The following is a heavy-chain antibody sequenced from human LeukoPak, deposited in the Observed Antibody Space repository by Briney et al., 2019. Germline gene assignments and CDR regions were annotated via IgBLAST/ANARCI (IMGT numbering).Heavy chain of an antibody. D-gene: IGHD6-19*01. CDR1: GFTFSSFA. CDR2: ISGSGGST. J-gene: IGHJ3*02. V-gene: IGHV3-23*01. Sequence: TGGSLRLSCAASGFTFSSFAMIWVREARGKGLEWVSAISGSGGSTYYADSVKGRFTISRDNSKNTLYLQMNSLRAEDTAVYYCAKLPDSSGPPYAFDIWGQGTMVTVSS. CDR3: AKLPDSSGPPYAFDI.